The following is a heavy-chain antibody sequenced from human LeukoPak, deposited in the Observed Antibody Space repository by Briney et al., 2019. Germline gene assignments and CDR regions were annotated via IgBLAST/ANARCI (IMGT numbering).Heavy chain of an antibody. CDR1: GFTFSSYG. Sequence: GGSLRLSCAASGFTFSSYGMHRVRQAPGKGLEWVAFIRYDGSNKYYADSVKGRFTISRDNSKNTLYLQMNSLRAEDTAVYYCAKAPKDCSGGSCAIDYWGQGTLVTVSS. J-gene: IGHJ4*02. CDR3: AKAPKDCSGGSCAIDY. D-gene: IGHD2-15*01. V-gene: IGHV3-30*02. CDR2: IRYDGSNK.